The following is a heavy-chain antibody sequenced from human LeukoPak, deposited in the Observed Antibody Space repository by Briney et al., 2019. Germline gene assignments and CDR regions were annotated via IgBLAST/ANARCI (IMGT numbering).Heavy chain of an antibody. CDR3: AKGRGYCTGGSCYSDY. V-gene: IGHV3-23*01. J-gene: IGHJ4*02. CDR2: ISGSDGST. D-gene: IGHD2-15*01. Sequence: GGSLRLSCTASGFTFSNYAMSWARQAPGKGLEWASTISGSDGSTYYADSVKGRFTISRDNSKNTLYLQMNSLRVEDTAIYYCAKGRGYCTGGSCYSDYWGQGTLVTVSS. CDR1: GFTFSNYA.